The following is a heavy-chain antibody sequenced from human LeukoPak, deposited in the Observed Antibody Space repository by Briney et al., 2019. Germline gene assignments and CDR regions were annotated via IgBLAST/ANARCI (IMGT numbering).Heavy chain of an antibody. J-gene: IGHJ5*02. D-gene: IGHD4/OR15-4a*01. Sequence: PGGSLRLSCAASGFTFSRYWMHCVRQAPGKGLVWVSRINSDGYSTTYADSVKGRFTISRDNAENTLYLQMNSLRADDTAVYYCARDYGAWGQGTLVTVSP. CDR1: GFTFSRYW. CDR3: ARDYGA. V-gene: IGHV3-74*01. CDR2: INSDGYST.